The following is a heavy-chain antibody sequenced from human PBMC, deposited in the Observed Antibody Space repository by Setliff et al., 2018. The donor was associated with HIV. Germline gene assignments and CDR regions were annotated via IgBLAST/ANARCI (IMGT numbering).Heavy chain of an antibody. CDR2: INDSGNA. CDR3: ARRTSFIGGAVAGNFDL. Sequence: PSETLSLTCDVYSGSLSGYYWSWIRQSPGKGLEWIGEINDSGNANYNPSLKSRFTISIDTSKNHFSLTLKSVTAADTAVFYCARRTSFIGGAVAGNFDLWGQGTPITVSS. D-gene: IGHD6-19*01. V-gene: IGHV4-34*01. CDR1: SGSLSGYY. J-gene: IGHJ4*02.